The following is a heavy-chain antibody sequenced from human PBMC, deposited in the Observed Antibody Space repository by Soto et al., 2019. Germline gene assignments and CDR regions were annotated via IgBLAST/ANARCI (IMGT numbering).Heavy chain of an antibody. V-gene: IGHV3-30*18. CDR1: GFTFSNFG. D-gene: IGHD2-15*01. CDR2: ISLDGRNQ. Sequence: QVQLVESGGGVVQPGRSLRLSCAASGFTFSNFGMHWVRQAPGKGLEWVALISLDGRNQYYSDSVKGRFTISRDNSRTTVYLQMNSLRPEDTAVYYRVKDLARACSGGDCYTDNQYFHYWGQGTLVTFSS. J-gene: IGHJ1*01. CDR3: VKDLARACSGGDCYTDNQYFHY.